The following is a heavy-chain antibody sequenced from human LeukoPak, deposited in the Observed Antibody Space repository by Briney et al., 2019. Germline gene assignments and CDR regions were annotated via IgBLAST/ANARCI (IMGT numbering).Heavy chain of an antibody. CDR2: IKSKTDGGTT. CDR1: GFTFSNAW. J-gene: IGHJ4*02. V-gene: IGHV3-15*01. Sequence: NLGGSLRLSCAASGFTFSNAWMSWVRQAPGKGLEWVGRIKSKTDGGTTDYAAPVKGRFTISRDDSKNTLYLQMNSLKTEDTAVYYCTTGYYDIPIDYWGQGTLVTVSS. D-gene: IGHD3-9*01. CDR3: TTGYYDIPIDY.